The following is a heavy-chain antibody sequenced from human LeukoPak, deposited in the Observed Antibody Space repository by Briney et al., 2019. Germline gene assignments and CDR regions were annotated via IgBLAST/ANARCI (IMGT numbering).Heavy chain of an antibody. D-gene: IGHD4-17*01. Sequence: GGSLRLSCAASGFTFSSYWMHWVCQAPGKGLVWVSRIDSDGSSTSYADSVKGRFTISRDNAKNTVYLQMNSLRAEDTAVYYCARVNYGDYVTWGQGTLVTVSS. V-gene: IGHV3-74*01. CDR3: ARVNYGDYVT. CDR1: GFTFSSYW. J-gene: IGHJ5*02. CDR2: IDSDGSST.